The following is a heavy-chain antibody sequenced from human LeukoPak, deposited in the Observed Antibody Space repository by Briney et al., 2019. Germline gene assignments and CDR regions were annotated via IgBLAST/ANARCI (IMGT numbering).Heavy chain of an antibody. V-gene: IGHV4-38-2*02. CDR3: ARNRYYYGSGNYGVPNWFDP. D-gene: IGHD3-10*01. J-gene: IGHJ5*02. Sequence: PSETLSLTCTVSGYSISSGYYWGWIRQPPGKGLKWIGSIYYSGSTYYNPSLKSRVTISVDTSKNQFSLKLNSVTAADTAVYYCARNRYYYGSGNYGVPNWFDPWGQGTLVTVSS. CDR1: GYSISSGYY. CDR2: IYYSGST.